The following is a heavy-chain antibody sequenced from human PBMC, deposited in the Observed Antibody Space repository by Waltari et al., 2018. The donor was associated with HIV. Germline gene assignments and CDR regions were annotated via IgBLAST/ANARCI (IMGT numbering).Heavy chain of an antibody. CDR3: ARDDYVTSSIDY. Sequence: VPLVESGWGVVQPGRCLRLACAASGFSFDNHGMHWSRQAPGKGLEWVAVIWSEGTNKFYAGSVKGRFSISRDNSKNTLYLQMNSLRADDTALYYCARDDYVTSSIDYWGQGTLVTVSS. CDR1: GFSFDNHG. J-gene: IGHJ4*02. V-gene: IGHV3-33*01. CDR2: IWSEGTNK. D-gene: IGHD2-2*01.